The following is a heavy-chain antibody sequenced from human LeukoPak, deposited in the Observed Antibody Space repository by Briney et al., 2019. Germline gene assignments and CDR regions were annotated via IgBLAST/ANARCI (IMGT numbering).Heavy chain of an antibody. J-gene: IGHJ6*04. V-gene: IGHV3-30*18. Sequence: GGSLRLSCAASGFTFSSYGMHWVRQAPGKGLEWVAVISYDGGNKYYADSVKGRFTISRDNSKNTLYLQMNSLRAEDTAVYYCAKLVGSSPQYGMDVWGKGTTVTVSS. CDR2: ISYDGGNK. D-gene: IGHD6-13*01. CDR3: AKLVGSSPQYGMDV. CDR1: GFTFSSYG.